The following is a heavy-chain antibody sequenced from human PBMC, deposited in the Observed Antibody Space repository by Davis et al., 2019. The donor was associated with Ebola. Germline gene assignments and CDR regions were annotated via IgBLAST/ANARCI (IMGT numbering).Heavy chain of an antibody. V-gene: IGHV3-7*01. J-gene: IGHJ4*02. CDR1: GFTFSSYW. Sequence: GESLKISCAASGFTFSSYWMSWVRQAPGKGLEWVANIKQDGSEKYYVDSVKGRFTISRDNAKNSLYLQMNSLRAEDTAVYYCARADDYGVLWGQGTLVTVSS. D-gene: IGHD4-17*01. CDR3: ARADDYGVL. CDR2: IKQDGSEK.